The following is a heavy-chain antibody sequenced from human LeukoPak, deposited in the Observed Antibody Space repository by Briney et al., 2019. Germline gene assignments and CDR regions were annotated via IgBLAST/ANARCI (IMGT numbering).Heavy chain of an antibody. CDR3: ARSFLKYYYDSSGLFDY. D-gene: IGHD3-22*01. V-gene: IGHV3-48*03. Sequence: PGGSLRLSCAASGFTFSSYEMNWVRQAPGKGLELVSYISSSGSTIYYADSVKGRFTISRDNAKNSLYLQMNSLRAEDTAVYYCARSFLKYYYDSSGLFDYWGQGTLVTVSS. CDR2: ISSSGSTI. J-gene: IGHJ4*02. CDR1: GFTFSSYE.